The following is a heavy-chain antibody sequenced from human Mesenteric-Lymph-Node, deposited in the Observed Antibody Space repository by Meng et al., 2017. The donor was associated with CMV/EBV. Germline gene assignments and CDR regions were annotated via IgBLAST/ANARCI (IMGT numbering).Heavy chain of an antibody. CDR2: ISGSGNSI. V-gene: IGHV3-48*03. CDR1: GFIFSSFE. J-gene: IGHJ6*02. CDR3: ARDLVLNYDFWSGYPSGGMDV. Sequence: GESLKISCIASGFIFSSFELTWVRQAPGKGLEWVSYISGSGNSIYYADSVKGRFTFSRDNAKNSLYLQMNSLRAEDTAVYYCARDLVLNYDFWSGYPSGGMDVWGQGTTVTVSS. D-gene: IGHD3-3*01.